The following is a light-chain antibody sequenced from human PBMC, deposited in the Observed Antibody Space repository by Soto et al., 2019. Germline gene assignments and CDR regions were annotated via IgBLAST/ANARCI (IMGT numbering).Light chain of an antibody. V-gene: IGKV3-15*01. J-gene: IGKJ4*01. CDR2: GAS. Sequence: EIVMTQSPATLSVSPGERATLSCRAGKSISSNLAWYQLKPGQAPRLLIYGASTRATGIPARFSGSGSGTEFTLTIPSLQSEDFAFYFCQQYNDGLTFGGGTKVEI. CDR3: QQYNDGLT. CDR1: KSISSN.